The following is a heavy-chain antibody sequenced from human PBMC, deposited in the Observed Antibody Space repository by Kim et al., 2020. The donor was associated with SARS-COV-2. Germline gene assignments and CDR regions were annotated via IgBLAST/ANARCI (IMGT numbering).Heavy chain of an antibody. J-gene: IGHJ4*02. D-gene: IGHD5-12*01. CDR3: ARDRVAWISTYFDN. CDR1: GFSFVSYA. CDR2: TTGRGDIS. V-gene: IGHV3-23*01. Sequence: GGSLRLSCAASGFSFVSYAMSWVRQAPGKGLEWVSGTTGRGDISYHGDSVKGRFTISRDNSKNMLYLQMNSLRAEDTAVYYCARDRVAWISTYFDNWGQGTLVTVSS.